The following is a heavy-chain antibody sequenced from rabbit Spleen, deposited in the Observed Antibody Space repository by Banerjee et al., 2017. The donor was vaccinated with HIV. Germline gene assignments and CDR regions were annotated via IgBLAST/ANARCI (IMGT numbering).Heavy chain of an antibody. D-gene: IGHD2-1*01. CDR2: MDAGYSGST. Sequence: QSLEESGGDLVKRGASLPLTCTASGFTLSNYYMCWVRQAPGKGLEWIACMDAGYSGSTYYASWAKGRFTISKTSSTTVTLQMTSLTAADTATYFCARGAWSNDCMNLWGPGTLVTVS. J-gene: IGHJ4*01. CDR3: ARGAWSNDCMNL. V-gene: IGHV1S40*01. CDR1: GFTLSNYY.